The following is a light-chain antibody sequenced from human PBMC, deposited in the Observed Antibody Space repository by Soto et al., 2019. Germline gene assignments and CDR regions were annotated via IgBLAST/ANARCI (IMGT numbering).Light chain of an antibody. J-gene: IGKJ3*01. V-gene: IGKV1-5*03. Sequence: DIQMTQAPSTLSASVADRVTINCRASQNIGDWLAWYQQKPGKAPKLLIYKASRLESVVPSRFSGSGSGTEFTLTISSLQPDAFAKYYCKHYNIYSTFGPGTRVEIK. CDR1: QNIGDW. CDR2: KAS. CDR3: KHYNIYST.